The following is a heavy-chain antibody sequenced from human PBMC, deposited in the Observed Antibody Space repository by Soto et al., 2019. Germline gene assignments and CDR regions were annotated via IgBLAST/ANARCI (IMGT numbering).Heavy chain of an antibody. J-gene: IGHJ4*02. D-gene: IGHD5-12*01. CDR3: ASVPPYSGYDTRVY. CDR1: GFTVSSNY. V-gene: IGHV3-53*01. CDR2: IYSGGST. Sequence: GGSLRLSCAASGFTVSSNYMSWVRQAPGKGLEWVSVIYSGGSTYYADSVKGRFTISRDNSKNTLYLQMNSLRAEDTAVYYCASVPPYSGYDTRVYWGQGTLVTVSS.